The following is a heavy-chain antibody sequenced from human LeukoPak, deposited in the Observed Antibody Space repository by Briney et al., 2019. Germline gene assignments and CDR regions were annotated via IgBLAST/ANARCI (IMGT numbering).Heavy chain of an antibody. V-gene: IGHV4-34*01. CDR2: IYYSGST. Sequence: PSETLSLTCAVYGGSFSGYYWSWIRQPPGKGLEWIGYIYYSGSTYYNPSLKSRVTISVDTSKNQFSLKLSSVTAADTAVYYCARVGYYDSSGYYDEDWGQGTLVTVSS. J-gene: IGHJ4*02. CDR1: GGSFSGYY. CDR3: ARVGYYDSSGYYDED. D-gene: IGHD3-22*01.